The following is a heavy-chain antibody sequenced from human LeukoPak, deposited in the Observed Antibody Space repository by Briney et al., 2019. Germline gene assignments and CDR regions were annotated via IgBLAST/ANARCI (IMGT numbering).Heavy chain of an antibody. D-gene: IGHD4-17*01. CDR1: RFTFSSYD. J-gene: IGHJ4*02. Sequence: PGGSLRLSCAASRFTFSSYDMNWVRQGPGKGLEWVAFIRYDGTNKYYADSVKGRFTISRDNSKNTLYLRMNSLRAEDTAVYYCRTTGTSPLRGDFDYWGQGTQVTVSS. CDR3: RTTGTSPLRGDFDY. CDR2: IRYDGTNK. V-gene: IGHV3-30*02.